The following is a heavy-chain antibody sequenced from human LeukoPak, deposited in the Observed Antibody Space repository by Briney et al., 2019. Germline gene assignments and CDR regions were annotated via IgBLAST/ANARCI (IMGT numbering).Heavy chain of an antibody. V-gene: IGHV3-48*03. CDR3: ARDDYYYGSGSYPVYFDY. Sequence: GGSLRLSCAASGFTFSSYEMNWVRQAPGKGLEWVSYMSSSGSTIYYADSVKGRFTISRDNAKNSLYLQMNSLRAEDTAVYYCARDDYYYGSGSYPVYFDYWGQGTLVTVSS. CDR2: MSSSGSTI. J-gene: IGHJ4*02. CDR1: GFTFSSYE. D-gene: IGHD3-10*01.